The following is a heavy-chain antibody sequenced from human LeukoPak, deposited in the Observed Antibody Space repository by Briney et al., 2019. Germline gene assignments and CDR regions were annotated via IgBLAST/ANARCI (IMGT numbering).Heavy chain of an antibody. CDR2: ITSSASTI. Sequence: GGSLRLSCAASGFTFSSFEMNWVRQAPGKGLEWVSYITSSASTIYYAESVKGRFTISRDNAKNSLFLQMNSLRAEDTAVYYCARKVLSGSRYFDYWGQGALVTVSS. CDR1: GFTFSSFE. CDR3: ARKVLSGSRYFDY. V-gene: IGHV3-48*03. J-gene: IGHJ4*02. D-gene: IGHD1-26*01.